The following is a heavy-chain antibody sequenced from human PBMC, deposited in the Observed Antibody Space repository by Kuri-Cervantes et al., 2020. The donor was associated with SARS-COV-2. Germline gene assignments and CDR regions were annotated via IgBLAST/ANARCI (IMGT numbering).Heavy chain of an antibody. V-gene: IGHV3-11*04. J-gene: IGHJ6*02. CDR2: ISSSGSTI. CDR1: GFTFSDYY. D-gene: IGHD3-10*01. CDR3: ARDNDGGSGSYYYYGMDV. Sequence: GGSLRLSCAASGFTFSDYYMSWIRQAPGKGLEWVSYISSSGSTIYYADSVKGRFTISRDNAKNSLYLQMNSLRAEDTAVYYCARDNDGGSGSYYYYGMDVWGQGTTVTVSS.